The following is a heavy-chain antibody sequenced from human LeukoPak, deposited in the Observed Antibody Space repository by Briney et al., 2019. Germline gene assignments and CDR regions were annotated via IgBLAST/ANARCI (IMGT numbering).Heavy chain of an antibody. V-gene: IGHV3-23*01. CDR1: GFTFSSYA. CDR2: ISGSGGSA. Sequence: PGGSLRLSCAASGFTFSSYAMSWVRQAPGKGLEWVSAISGSGGSAYYADSVKGRFTISRDNSKNTLYLQMNSLRAEDTAVYYCAKASGALLRFLEWLFDYWGQGTLVTVSS. J-gene: IGHJ4*02. CDR3: AKASGALLRFLEWLFDY. D-gene: IGHD3-3*01.